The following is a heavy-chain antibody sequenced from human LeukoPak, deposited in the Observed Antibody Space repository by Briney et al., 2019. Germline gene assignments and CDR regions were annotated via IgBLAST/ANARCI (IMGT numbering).Heavy chain of an antibody. J-gene: IGHJ6*02. Sequence: GGSLRLSCAASGFTFGDYGMHWVRQAPGKGLGWVSSISSSSSYIYYTDSVKGRFTISRDNAKNSLYLQMNSLRAEDTAVYYCASAPDIAAAGYGMDVWGQGTTVTVSS. V-gene: IGHV3-21*01. CDR3: ASAPDIAAAGYGMDV. CDR1: GFTFGDYG. D-gene: IGHD6-13*01. CDR2: ISSSSSYI.